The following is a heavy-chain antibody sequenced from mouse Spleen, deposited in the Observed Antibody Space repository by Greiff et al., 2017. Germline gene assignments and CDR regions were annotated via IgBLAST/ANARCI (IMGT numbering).Heavy chain of an antibody. Sequence: EVKLMESGAELVRPGSSVKMSCKTSGYTFTSYGINWVKQRPGQGLEWIGYIYIGNGYTEYNEKFKGKATLTSDTSSSTAYMQLSSLTSEDSAIYFCARPPYGNPAWFAYWGQGTLVTVSA. CDR3: ARPPYGNPAWFAY. D-gene: IGHD2-1*01. V-gene: IGHV1-58*01. CDR2: IYIGNGYT. CDR1: GYTFTSYG. J-gene: IGHJ3*01.